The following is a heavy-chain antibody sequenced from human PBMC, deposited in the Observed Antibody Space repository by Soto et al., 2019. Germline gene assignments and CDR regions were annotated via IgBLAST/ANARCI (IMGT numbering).Heavy chain of an antibody. D-gene: IGHD2-2*02. Sequence: EVQLLESGGGLVQPGGSLRLSCAASGFTFSSYAMSWVRQAPGKGLEWVSAMTGSGGITYYADSVKGRFTISRDSSKNTRSLQMNRLRAEDTAVYYCAKDGLGYCSSTSCYRHYYYGMDIWGQGTTVTVSS. CDR3: AKDGLGYCSSTSCYRHYYYGMDI. J-gene: IGHJ6*02. CDR2: MTGSGGIT. CDR1: GFTFSSYA. V-gene: IGHV3-23*01.